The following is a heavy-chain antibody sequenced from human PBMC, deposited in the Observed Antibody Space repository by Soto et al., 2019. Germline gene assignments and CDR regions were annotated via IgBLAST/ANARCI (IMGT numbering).Heavy chain of an antibody. D-gene: IGHD2-15*01. CDR3: AKDFGGDFDY. Sequence: ESGGGVVQPGRSLRLSCAASGFTFSSYGMHWVRQAPGKGLEWVAVISYDGSNKYYADSVKGRFTISRDNSKNTLYLQMNSLRAEDTAVYYCAKDFGGDFDYWGQGTLVTVSS. CDR1: GFTFSSYG. V-gene: IGHV3-30*18. J-gene: IGHJ4*02. CDR2: ISYDGSNK.